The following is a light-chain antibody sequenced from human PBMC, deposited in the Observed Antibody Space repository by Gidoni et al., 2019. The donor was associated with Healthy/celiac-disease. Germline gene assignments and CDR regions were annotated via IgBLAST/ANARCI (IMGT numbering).Light chain of an antibody. J-gene: IGKJ2*01. CDR1: QSVTNNY. CDR2: DAS. CDR3: QQSGSSPYT. V-gene: IGKV3-20*01. Sequence: DIVLTQSPGTLSLSPGERATLSCRDSQSVTNNYLAWYQQKPGKAPRLVIYDASNRATGSPDRFSGSGSGRDFTLTISRLEPEDLAVYYCQQSGSSPYTFGQGSKLEIK.